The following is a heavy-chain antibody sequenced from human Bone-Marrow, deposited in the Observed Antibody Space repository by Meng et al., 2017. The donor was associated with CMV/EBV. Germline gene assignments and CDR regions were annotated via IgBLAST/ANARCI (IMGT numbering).Heavy chain of an antibody. D-gene: IGHD3-3*01. CDR2: IRYDGSNK. J-gene: IGHJ6*02. V-gene: IGHV3-30*02. CDR1: GFTFSSYG. Sequence: GGSLRLSCAASGFTFSSYGMHWVRQAPGKGLEWVAFIRYDGSNKYYADSVKGRFTISRDNSKNTLYLQMNSLRAEDTAVYYCARDPYTYDFWSGYYGMDVWGQGTTVTVSS. CDR3: ARDPYTYDFWSGYYGMDV.